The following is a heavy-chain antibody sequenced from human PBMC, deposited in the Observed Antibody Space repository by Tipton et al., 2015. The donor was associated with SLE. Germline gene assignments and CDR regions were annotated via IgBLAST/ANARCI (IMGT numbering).Heavy chain of an antibody. D-gene: IGHD5-12*01. CDR3: ARDQEATGGKAY. V-gene: IGHV3-66*02. J-gene: IGHJ4*02. Sequence: SLRLSCAASGFTVSSNYMSWVRQAPGKGLEWVSVIYSGGSTYYADSVKGRFTISRDNSKNTLYLQMNSLRAEDTAVYYCARDQEATGGKAYWGQGTLVTVSS. CDR2: IYSGGST. CDR1: GFTVSSNY.